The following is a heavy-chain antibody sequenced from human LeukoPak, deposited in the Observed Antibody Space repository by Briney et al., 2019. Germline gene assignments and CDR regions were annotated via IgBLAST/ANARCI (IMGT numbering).Heavy chain of an antibody. J-gene: IGHJ4*02. CDR2: ISSSSNFV. CDR3: LRGTLDS. Sequence: GGSLRLSCSASGFNFSSYKMNWVRQAPGRGLEWVSYISSSSNFVYYADSVKGRFTISRGNAKNSLYLQMNSLRVEDTAVYYCLRGTLDSWGQGTLVTVSS. CDR1: GFNFSSYK. V-gene: IGHV3-48*01.